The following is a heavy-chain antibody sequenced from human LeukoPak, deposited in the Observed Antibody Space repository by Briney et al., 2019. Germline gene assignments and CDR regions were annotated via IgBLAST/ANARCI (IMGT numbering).Heavy chain of an antibody. CDR2: ISSNGGST. V-gene: IGHV3-64D*09. J-gene: IGHJ3*02. Sequence: AGGSLRLSCSASGFTFSSYAMHWVRQAPGKGLEYVSAISSNGGSTYYADSVKGRFTISRDNSKNTLYLQMSSLRAEDTAVDYCVKEGGGYYYDSSGPDAFDIWGQGTMVTVSS. CDR3: VKEGGGYYYDSSGPDAFDI. CDR1: GFTFSSYA. D-gene: IGHD3-22*01.